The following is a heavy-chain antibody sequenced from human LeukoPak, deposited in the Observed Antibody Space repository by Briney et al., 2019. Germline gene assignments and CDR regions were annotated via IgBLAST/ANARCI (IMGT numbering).Heavy chain of an antibody. CDR3: ARGGSGYYDSSGDY. CDR2: ISTTSKSI. V-gene: IGHV3-48*04. D-gene: IGHD3-22*01. CDR1: GFTFKTYS. Sequence: GGSLRLSCAASGFTFKTYSMNWVRQAPGKGLEWVSYISTTSKSIYYADSVKGRFTISRDNAKNSLYLQMNSLRAEDTAVYYCARGGSGYYDSSGDYWGQGTLVTVSS. J-gene: IGHJ4*02.